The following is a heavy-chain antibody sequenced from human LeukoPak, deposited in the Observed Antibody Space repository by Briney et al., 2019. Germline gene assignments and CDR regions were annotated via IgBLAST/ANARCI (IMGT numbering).Heavy chain of an antibody. D-gene: IGHD6-13*01. CDR1: GFTFSSYE. CDR2: ISSGSTI. V-gene: IGHV3-48*03. Sequence: GGSLRLSCAASGFTFSSYEMNWVRQAPGKGLEWVSYISSGSTIYYADSVKGRFTISRDNAKNSLYLQMNSLRAEDTAVYYCARDNYIAAAGSGMDVWGQGTTVTVSS. J-gene: IGHJ6*02. CDR3: ARDNYIAAAGSGMDV.